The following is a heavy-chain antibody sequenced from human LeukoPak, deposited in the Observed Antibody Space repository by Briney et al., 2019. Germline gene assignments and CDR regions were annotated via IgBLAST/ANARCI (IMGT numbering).Heavy chain of an antibody. CDR1: GGSFSGYY. CDR2: INHSGST. D-gene: IGHD3-10*01. J-gene: IGHJ4*02. CDR3: VSSPGGFGAPAYY. V-gene: IGHV4-34*01. Sequence: PSETLSLTCAVYGGSFSGYYWSWIRQPPGKGLEWIGEINHSGSTNYNPSLKSRVTISVDTSKNQFSLKLSSVTAADTAVYYCVSSPGGFGAPAYYWGQGTLSPSPQ.